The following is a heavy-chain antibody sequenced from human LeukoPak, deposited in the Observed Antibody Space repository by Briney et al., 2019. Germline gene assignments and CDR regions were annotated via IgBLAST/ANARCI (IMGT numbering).Heavy chain of an antibody. CDR1: GYTLTELS. CDR2: FDPEDGET. D-gene: IGHD4-23*01. J-gene: IGHJ5*02. Sequence: SVKVSCKVSGYTLTELSMHWVRQAPGKGLEWMGGFDPEDGETIYAQKFQGRVTMTEDTSTDTAYMELSSLRSEDTAVYYCATGPQGGAWVNYGGYWFDPWGQGTLVTVSS. V-gene: IGHV1-24*01. CDR3: ATGPQGGAWVNYGGYWFDP.